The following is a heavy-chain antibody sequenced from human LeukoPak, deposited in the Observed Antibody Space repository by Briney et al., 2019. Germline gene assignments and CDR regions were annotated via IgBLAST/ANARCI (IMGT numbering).Heavy chain of an antibody. CDR2: IYYSGTT. Sequence: SETLSLTCTVSGGSISSSSYYWGWIRQPPGKGLEWIGSIYYSGTTYYNPSLKSRVTISIDTSKNQFSLKLTSVTAADTAVYFCARNFPGVGCSGGSCYDYWGQGTLVTVSS. CDR1: GGSISSSSYY. J-gene: IGHJ4*02. D-gene: IGHD2-15*01. V-gene: IGHV4-39*07. CDR3: ARNFPGVGCSGGSCYDY.